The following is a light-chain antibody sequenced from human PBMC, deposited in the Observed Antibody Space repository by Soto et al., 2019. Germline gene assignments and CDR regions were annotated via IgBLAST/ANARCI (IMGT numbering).Light chain of an antibody. CDR1: QSVTSDY. CDR2: GAS. V-gene: IGKV3-20*01. J-gene: IGKJ1*01. CDR3: QQYGSSPLT. Sequence: EIVLTQSPATLSLSPGERATLSCRASQSVTSDYLAWYLQKPGQSPRLLIYGASRKAIGIPDRFSGSGSGTDFTLTISRLEPEDFAVFYCQQYGSSPLTFGQGTKVEIK.